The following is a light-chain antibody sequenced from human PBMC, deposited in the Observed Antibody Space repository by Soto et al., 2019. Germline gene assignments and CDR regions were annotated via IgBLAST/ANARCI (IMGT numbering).Light chain of an antibody. Sequence: EIVMTQSPATLSVSPGERATLSCRASQSVTNKLAWYQQKPGQSPRLLIFGASTRATGIPATFSGSGSGTEFTLTINILQSEDFAVYYCQQYKSWPITFGQGTRLEIK. CDR1: QSVTNK. J-gene: IGKJ5*01. CDR2: GAS. V-gene: IGKV3-15*01. CDR3: QQYKSWPIT.